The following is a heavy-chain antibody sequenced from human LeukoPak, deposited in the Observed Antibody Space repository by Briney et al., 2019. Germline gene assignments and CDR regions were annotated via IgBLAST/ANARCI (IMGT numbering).Heavy chain of an antibody. D-gene: IGHD3-10*01. CDR3: AKGPAMVRGTFDP. V-gene: IGHV3-74*01. CDR2: IDHDGINT. CDR1: GFTFSTYW. Sequence: HPGGSLRLSCAASGFTFSTYWMHWVRQAPGKGLVWVSRIDHDGINTYYADSVKGRFTISRDNAKNTLYLRMNSLRTEETAVYYCAKGPAMVRGTFDPWGQGTLVTVSS. J-gene: IGHJ5*02.